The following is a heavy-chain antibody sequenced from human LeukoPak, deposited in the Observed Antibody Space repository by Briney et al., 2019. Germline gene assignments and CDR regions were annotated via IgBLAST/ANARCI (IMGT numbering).Heavy chain of an antibody. D-gene: IGHD6-6*01. V-gene: IGHV3-21*01. CDR2: ISSSSSYI. CDR1: AFTFSSYS. CDR3: ARGGSKYSSDY. J-gene: IGHJ4*02. Sequence: AGSLRLYCAASAFTFSSYSMNWVRQAPGQGLEWVSSISSSSSYIYYADSVKGRFTISRDNAKNSLYPQINRLRAEDTAVYYCARGGSKYSSDYWGQGTLVTVSS.